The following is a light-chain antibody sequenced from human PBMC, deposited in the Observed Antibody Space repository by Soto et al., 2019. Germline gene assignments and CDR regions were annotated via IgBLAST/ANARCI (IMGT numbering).Light chain of an antibody. CDR2: EVS. CDR1: SSDVGDFDC. CDR3: SSYTSSSTLV. V-gene: IGLV2-14*01. Sequence: QSVLTQPASVSGSPGQSITISCTGTSSDVGDFDCVSWYQQHPGKAPKLVIYEVSDRPSGVSSRFSGSKSGDTASLTISGLQAEDEADYYCSSYTSSSTLVFGGGTKLTVL. J-gene: IGLJ3*02.